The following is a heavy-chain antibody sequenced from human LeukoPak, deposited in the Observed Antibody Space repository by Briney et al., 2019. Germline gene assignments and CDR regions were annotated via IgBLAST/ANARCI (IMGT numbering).Heavy chain of an antibody. V-gene: IGHV4-61*01. CDR2: IYYSGST. Sequence: SETLSLTCTVSGGSISSSSYYWSWIRQPPGKGLEWIGYIYYSGSTNYNPSLKSRVTISVDTSKNQFSLKLSSVTAADTAVYYCSRDTYYDSSCYYSQFYYWGQGTLVTVSS. D-gene: IGHD3-22*01. CDR1: GGSISSSSYY. J-gene: IGHJ4*02. CDR3: SRDTYYDSSCYYSQFYY.